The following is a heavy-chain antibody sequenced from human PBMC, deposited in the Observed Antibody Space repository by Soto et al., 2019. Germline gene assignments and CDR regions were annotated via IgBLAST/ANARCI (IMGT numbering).Heavy chain of an antibody. V-gene: IGHV3-11*05. CDR1: GFTFSAVY. CDR2: ISSSGTSA. J-gene: IGHJ4*02. Sequence: GGSLRLSCAASGFTFSAVYMSWIRQAPNKGLEYISYISSSGTSANYADSVKGRFTISRDNAKNSLYLQMNSLRAEDTAVYYCARDRGAVTGQYSDYWGQGALVTVSS. CDR3: ARDRGAVTGQYSDY. D-gene: IGHD6-19*01.